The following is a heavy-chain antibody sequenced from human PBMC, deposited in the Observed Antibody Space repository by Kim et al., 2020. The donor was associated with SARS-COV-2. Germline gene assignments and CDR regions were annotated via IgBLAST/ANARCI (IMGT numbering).Heavy chain of an antibody. CDR3: AREGRSAAKFWFFDL. CDR2: IWFDGTNR. D-gene: IGHD6-13*01. V-gene: IGHV3-33*01. J-gene: IGHJ2*01. CDR1: GFTFSNYG. Sequence: GGSLRLSCAASGFTFSNYGMHWVRQAPGKGLECVATIWFDGTNRDYVASVKGRFSISRDNSKNTLYLQMDSMTAEDTAVYYCAREGRSAAKFWFFDLWGRGTLVTVSS.